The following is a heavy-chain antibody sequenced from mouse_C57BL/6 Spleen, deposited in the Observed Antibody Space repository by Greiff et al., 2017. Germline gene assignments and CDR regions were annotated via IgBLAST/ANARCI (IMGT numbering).Heavy chain of an antibody. J-gene: IGHJ2*01. CDR1: GYTFTSYW. D-gene: IGHD2-5*01. V-gene: IGHV1-52*01. CDR3: ARSNLDY. Sequence: VKLQESGAELVRPGSSVKLSCKASGYTFTSYWMHWVKQRPIQGLEWIGNIDPSDSETHYNQKFKDKATLTVDKSSSTAYMQLSSLTSEDSAVYYCARSNLDYWGQGTTLTVSS. CDR2: IDPSDSET.